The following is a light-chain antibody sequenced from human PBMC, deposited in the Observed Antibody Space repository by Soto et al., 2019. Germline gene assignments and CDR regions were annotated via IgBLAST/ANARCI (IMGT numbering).Light chain of an antibody. J-gene: IGKJ5*01. CDR3: QQYNEWPPIT. CDR2: GAS. CDR1: QSVRSN. V-gene: IGKV3-15*01. Sequence: EIVMTQSPATLSVSPGERATLSSRASQSVRSNLAWYQQKPGQAPRLLIYGASTRATGISVRFSGSGSGTEFTLTISSLQSEDFAVYYCQQYNEWPPITFGQGTRLEIK.